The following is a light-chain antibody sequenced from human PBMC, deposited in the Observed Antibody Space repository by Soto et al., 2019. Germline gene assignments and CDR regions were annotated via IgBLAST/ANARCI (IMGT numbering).Light chain of an antibody. CDR3: CSYAGSYTLV. CDR2: DVN. Sequence: QSALTQPRSVSGSPGQSVTLSCTGTSSAVGGYHYVSWYQHHPGKAPKIIIFDVNQRPSGVPDRFSGSKSGNTASLTISGLQTEDEADYYCCSYAGSYTLVFGGGTKVTVL. J-gene: IGLJ2*01. CDR1: SSAVGGYHY. V-gene: IGLV2-11*01.